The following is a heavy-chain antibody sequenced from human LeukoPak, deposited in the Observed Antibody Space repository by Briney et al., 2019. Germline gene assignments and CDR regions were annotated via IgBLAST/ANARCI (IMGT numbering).Heavy chain of an antibody. CDR1: GFTFSSYG. J-gene: IGHJ5*02. CDR3: AKSRLGGYSGSSSWFDP. CDR2: IRYDGSNK. V-gene: IGHV3-30*02. D-gene: IGHD1-26*01. Sequence: PGGSLRLSCAASGFTFSSYGMHWVRQAPGKGLEWVAFIRYDGSNKYYADSVKGRFTISRDNSKNTLYLQMNSLRAEDTAVYYCAKSRLGGYSGSSSWFDPGGQGTLVTVSS.